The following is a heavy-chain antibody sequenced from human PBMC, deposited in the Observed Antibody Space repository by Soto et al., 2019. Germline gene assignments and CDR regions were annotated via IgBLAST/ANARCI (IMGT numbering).Heavy chain of an antibody. CDR1: GGSISSGAYH. D-gene: IGHD6-6*01. CDR2: IFYSGTS. Sequence: SETLSHTCSVSGGSISSGAYHWSWIRQHPGKGLEWIWYIFYSGTSYYNPSLKSRITISVDTSKNQLSLKVSSVTAADTAVYYCAKDEYPPKSTPLFDPWGQGTLVTGSS. V-gene: IGHV4-31*03. CDR3: AKDEYPPKSTPLFDP. J-gene: IGHJ5*02.